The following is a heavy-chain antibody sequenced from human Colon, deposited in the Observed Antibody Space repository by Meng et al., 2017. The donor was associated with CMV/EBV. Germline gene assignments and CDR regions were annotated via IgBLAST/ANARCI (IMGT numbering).Heavy chain of an antibody. Sequence: SLKISCAAFGFTFDDYAMHWVRQAPGRGLEWVSGISWNGRNMGYADSVKGRFTLYRDNAKNSLHLEMNRLRAEDTAIYYCARSEFWSGSYYFDYWGQGTLVTVSS. D-gene: IGHD3-3*01. CDR3: ARSEFWSGSYYFDY. CDR1: GFTFDDYA. J-gene: IGHJ4*02. V-gene: IGHV3-9*01. CDR2: ISWNGRNM.